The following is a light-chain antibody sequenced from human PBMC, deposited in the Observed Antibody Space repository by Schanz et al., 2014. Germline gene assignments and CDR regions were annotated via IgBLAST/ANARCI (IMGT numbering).Light chain of an antibody. Sequence: DIVMTQSPDSLAVSLGERATIHCRSSQTVLYSSINKNYLAWYQQKPGQPPKLLIYWASTRESGVPERFSGSGSGTDFTLTISSLQAEDVAVYYCQQYYSIPLTFGGGTKVEIK. J-gene: IGKJ4*01. V-gene: IGKV4-1*01. CDR2: WAS. CDR1: QTVLYSSINKNY. CDR3: QQYYSIPLT.